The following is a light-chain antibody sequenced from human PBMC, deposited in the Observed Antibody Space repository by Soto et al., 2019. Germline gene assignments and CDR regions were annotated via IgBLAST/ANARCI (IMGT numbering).Light chain of an antibody. V-gene: IGKV3-20*01. Sequence: EIVLTKSPVTLSLSPGERGTLSCRASQSVGTSLAWYQQKPGQAPRLLIYGASTRATGIPARFSGSGSGTDFTLTITRLEPEDFAVYYCQQYQSLTFGGGTKVDIK. CDR1: QSVGTS. J-gene: IGKJ4*01. CDR2: GAS. CDR3: QQYQSLT.